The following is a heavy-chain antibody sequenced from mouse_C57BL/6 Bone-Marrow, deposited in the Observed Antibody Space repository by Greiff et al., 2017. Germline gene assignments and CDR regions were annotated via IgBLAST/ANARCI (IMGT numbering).Heavy chain of an antibody. Sequence: QVQLQQPGAELVKPGASGKLSCKASGYTFTSYWMHWVKQRPGQGPEWIGMIHPNSGSTNYNEKFKSKATLTVEKSSSTAYMQLSSLTSEDSAVYDCARGNYVGFAYWGQGTLVTVSA. D-gene: IGHD2-1*01. CDR3: ARGNYVGFAY. CDR1: GYTFTSYW. CDR2: IHPNSGST. J-gene: IGHJ3*01. V-gene: IGHV1-64*01.